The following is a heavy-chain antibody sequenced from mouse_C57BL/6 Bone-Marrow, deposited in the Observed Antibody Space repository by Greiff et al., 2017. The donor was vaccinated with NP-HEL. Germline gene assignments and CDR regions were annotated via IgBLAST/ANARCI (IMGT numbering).Heavy chain of an antibody. V-gene: IGHV3-8*01. CDR1: GYSITSDY. D-gene: IGHD1-1*01. CDR2: ISYSGST. CDR3: ARVTAVVDWYFED. J-gene: IGHJ1*03. Sequence: EVQGVESGPGLAKPSQTLSLTCSVTGYSITSDYWNWIRKFPGNKLEYMGYISYSGSTYYNPSLKSRISMTLDTSKNQYYLQVDSVTTEDTATYYCARVTAVVDWYFEDWGTGTTVTVSS.